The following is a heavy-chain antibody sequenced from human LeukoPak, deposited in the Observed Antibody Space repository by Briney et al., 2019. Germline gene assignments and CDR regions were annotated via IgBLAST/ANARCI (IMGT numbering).Heavy chain of an antibody. Sequence: GGSLRLSCVVSGFTFSSYAMSWVRQAPGKGLEWVGFIRSKAYGGTTEYAASVKGRFTISRDDSKSIAYLQMNSLKTEDTAVYYCTRVGIAAARYYFDYWGQGTLVTVSS. CDR2: IRSKAYGGTT. CDR3: TRVGIAAARYYFDY. V-gene: IGHV3-49*04. J-gene: IGHJ4*02. CDR1: GFTFSSYA. D-gene: IGHD6-13*01.